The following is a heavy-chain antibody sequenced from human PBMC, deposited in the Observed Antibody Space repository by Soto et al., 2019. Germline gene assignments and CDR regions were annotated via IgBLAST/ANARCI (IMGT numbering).Heavy chain of an antibody. CDR2: IIPIFGTA. J-gene: IGHJ5*02. CDR1: GGTFSSYA. D-gene: IGHD3-22*01. Sequence: SVKVSCKASGGTFSSYAISWVRQAPGQGLEWMGGIIPIFGTANYAQKFQGRVTITADESTSAAYMELSSLRSEDTAVYYCANYDSSGYYAPEYNWFDPWGQGTLVTVSS. V-gene: IGHV1-69*13. CDR3: ANYDSSGYYAPEYNWFDP.